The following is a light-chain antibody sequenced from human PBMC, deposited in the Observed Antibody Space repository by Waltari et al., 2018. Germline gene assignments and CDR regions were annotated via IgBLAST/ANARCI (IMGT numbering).Light chain of an antibody. J-gene: IGLJ2*01. Sequence: NSLLTQPHSVSESPGKTVTISCTRTSDSIASNYVQWHQQRPGSAPTTVIFEDNQRPSGVPDRFSASIDTSYNSASLAISGLKTEDEALYYCQSYDSDEGVVFGGGTKLTVL. CDR2: EDN. V-gene: IGLV6-57*03. CDR3: QSYDSDEGVV. CDR1: SDSIASNY.